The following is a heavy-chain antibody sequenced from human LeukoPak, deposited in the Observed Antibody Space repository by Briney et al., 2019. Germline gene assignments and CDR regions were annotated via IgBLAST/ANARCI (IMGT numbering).Heavy chain of an antibody. J-gene: IGHJ4*02. CDR2: ISGGGST. Sequence: PGGSLRLSCAASGFTFTSYSMNRVRQAPGKGLEWVSTISGGGSTYYADSVKGRFTISRDNSKNTLYLQVNSLRAEDTAVYYCAKGGKWDVTPFDYWGQGTLVTVSS. CDR1: GFTFTSYS. D-gene: IGHD1-26*01. V-gene: IGHV3-23*01. CDR3: AKGGKWDVTPFDY.